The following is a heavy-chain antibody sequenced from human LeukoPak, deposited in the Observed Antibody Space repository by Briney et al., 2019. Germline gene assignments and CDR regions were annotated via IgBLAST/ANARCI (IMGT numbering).Heavy chain of an antibody. V-gene: IGHV3-48*01. CDR3: ARDRHMGWCFDSNFDY. CDR1: GFTFSSYS. J-gene: IGHJ4*02. D-gene: IGHD3-9*01. CDR2: ISSSSSTI. Sequence: GGSLRLSCAASGFTFSSYSMNWVRQAPGKGLEWVSYISSSSSTIYYADSVKGRFTISRDNAKNSLYLQMNSLRAEDTAVYYCARDRHMGWCFDSNFDYWGQGTLVTVSS.